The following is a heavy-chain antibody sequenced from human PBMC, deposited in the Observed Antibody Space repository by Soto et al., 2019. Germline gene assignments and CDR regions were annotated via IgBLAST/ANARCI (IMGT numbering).Heavy chain of an antibody. CDR3: ARRMTLVG. J-gene: IGHJ4*02. D-gene: IGHD2-15*01. Sequence: GESLKISCQGSGDSFATYWINWVRQMPGKGLEWMGRIDPDDSHTNYSPSLQGHVTISVDKSIDTAYLHWNSLKASDNAMYYCARRMTLVGWGQGTLVTVSS. CDR1: GDSFATYW. CDR2: IDPDDSHT. V-gene: IGHV5-10-1*01.